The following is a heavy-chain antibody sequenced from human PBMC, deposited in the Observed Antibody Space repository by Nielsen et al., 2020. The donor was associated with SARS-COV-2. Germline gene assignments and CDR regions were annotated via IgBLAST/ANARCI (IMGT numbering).Heavy chain of an antibody. V-gene: IGHV3-30*04. J-gene: IGHJ6*03. CDR1: GFTFSNYA. CDR3: AREGSGVVPGPLGLGMWYLYYYMDV. D-gene: IGHD2-2*01. Sequence: GESLKISCAASGFTFSNYALHWVRQAPGKGLDWMTIISYDGTEHYADSVKGRFIISRDNSKNTLDLQMNSLRSDDTAVYYCAREGSGVVPGPLGLGMWYLYYYMDVWGKGTTVTVSS. CDR2: ISYDGTE.